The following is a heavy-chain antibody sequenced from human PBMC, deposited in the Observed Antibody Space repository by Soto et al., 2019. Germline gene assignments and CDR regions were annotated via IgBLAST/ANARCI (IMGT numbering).Heavy chain of an antibody. V-gene: IGHV4-4*02. CDR1: GGSFTSNNW. D-gene: IGHD1-7*01. CDR2: IYRTGST. J-gene: IGHJ4*02. Sequence: SETLSLTCAVSGGSFTSNNWWTWVRQPPGQGLEWIGEIYRTGSTNYNPSLKSRVTISLDKSENQFSLKVTSLTAADTAVYYCASRDPGTSVDYWGQGTLVPVSS. CDR3: ASRDPGTSVDY.